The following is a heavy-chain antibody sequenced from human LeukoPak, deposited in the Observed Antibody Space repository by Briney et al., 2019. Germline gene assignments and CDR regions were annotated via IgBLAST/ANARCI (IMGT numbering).Heavy chain of an antibody. J-gene: IGHJ3*02. CDR1: GFTFSSYA. V-gene: IGHV3-30-3*01. Sequence: GRSLRLSCAASGFTFSSYAMHWVRQAPGKGLEWVAVISYDGSNKYYADSVKGRFTISRDNSKNTLYLQMNSLRAEDTAVYYCARELRPAYGGSSGAFDIWGQGTMVTVSS. CDR2: ISYDGSNK. D-gene: IGHD4-23*01. CDR3: ARELRPAYGGSSGAFDI.